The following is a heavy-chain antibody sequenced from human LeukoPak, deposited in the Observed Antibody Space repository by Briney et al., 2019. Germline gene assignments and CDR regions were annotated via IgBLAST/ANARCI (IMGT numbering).Heavy chain of an antibody. CDR2: IIPIYGTA. Sequence: GASVKVSCKASGGTFRSDVISWVRQAPGHGLEWMGGIIPIYGTANYAQKFQGRVMITADESTSTAYMELSSLRSEDTAVYYCARDFVCGGSCYSLRNWGQGTLVTVSS. V-gene: IGHV1-69*13. J-gene: IGHJ4*02. CDR1: GGTFRSDV. D-gene: IGHD2-15*01. CDR3: ARDFVCGGSCYSLRN.